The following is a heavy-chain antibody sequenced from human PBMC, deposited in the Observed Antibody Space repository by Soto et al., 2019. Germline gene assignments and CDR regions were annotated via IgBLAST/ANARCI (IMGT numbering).Heavy chain of an antibody. V-gene: IGHV4-34*01. J-gene: IGHJ4*02. CDR2: INHSGST. CDR3: ARGRVAARAFDY. D-gene: IGHD6-6*01. CDR1: GGSFSGYY. Sequence: PSETLSLTCAVYGGSFSGYYWSWIRQPPGKGLEWIGEINHSGSTNYNPSLKSRVTISVDTSKNQFSLKLSPVTAADTAVYYCARGRVAARAFDYWGQGTLVTVSS.